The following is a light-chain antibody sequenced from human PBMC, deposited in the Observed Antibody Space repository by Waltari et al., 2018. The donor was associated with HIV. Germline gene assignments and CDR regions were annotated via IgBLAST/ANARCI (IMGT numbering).Light chain of an antibody. J-gene: IGKJ3*01. Sequence: DIQMTQSPSSLSASVGDRVTITCQASQDISSYLNWYQQKPGRAPKLLIDDASDLETGVASRVSGSGSGTDFTFTISSLQPADIATYYCQQYDNVPVTFGPGTKVEIK. CDR2: DAS. V-gene: IGKV1-33*01. CDR3: QQYDNVPVT. CDR1: QDISSY.